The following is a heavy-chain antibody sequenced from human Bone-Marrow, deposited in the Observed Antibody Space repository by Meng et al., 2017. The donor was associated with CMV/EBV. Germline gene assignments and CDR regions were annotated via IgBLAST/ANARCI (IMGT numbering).Heavy chain of an antibody. V-gene: IGHV1-2*02. CDR2: INPNSGGT. J-gene: IGHJ4*02. Sequence: QVQLVQSGAEVKKPGASVKVSCKASGGTFSSYAISWVRQAPGQGLEWMGWINPNSGGTNYAQKFQGRVTMTRDTSISTAYMELSRLRSDDTAVYYCARAPWAATVAGKRYYFDYWGQGTLVTVSS. D-gene: IGHD6-19*01. CDR1: GGTFSSYA. CDR3: ARAPWAATVAGKRYYFDY.